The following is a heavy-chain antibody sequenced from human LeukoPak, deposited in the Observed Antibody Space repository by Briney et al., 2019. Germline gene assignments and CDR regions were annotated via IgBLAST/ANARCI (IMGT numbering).Heavy chain of an antibody. CDR2: ISRGNDDT. V-gene: IGHV1-3*01. J-gene: IGHJ5*02. CDR1: GYTFIDYA. Sequence: GASVRVSCTASGYTFIDYARHRVRQAAGRSLEWVGWISRGNDDTKYSQKFQGRVTITKDTSANTVYMELSSLRSEDTAVYYCARDWAPGSSPLDPWGQGTLVTVSS. CDR3: ARDWAPGSSPLDP. D-gene: IGHD3-10*01.